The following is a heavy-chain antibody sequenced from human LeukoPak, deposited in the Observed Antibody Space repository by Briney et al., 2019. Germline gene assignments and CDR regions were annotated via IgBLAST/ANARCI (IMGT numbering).Heavy chain of an antibody. D-gene: IGHD3-3*01. V-gene: IGHV3-20*04. Sequence: PGGSLRLSCAASGFTFDDYAMNWVRQAPGKGLEWVSGINWNGGSTYYRDSVKGRFTISRDNAKNSLYLQMNSLRAEDTALYYCTRVKGSGYRNSIDYWGQGTLVTVSS. CDR2: INWNGGST. J-gene: IGHJ4*02. CDR1: GFTFDDYA. CDR3: TRVKGSGYRNSIDY.